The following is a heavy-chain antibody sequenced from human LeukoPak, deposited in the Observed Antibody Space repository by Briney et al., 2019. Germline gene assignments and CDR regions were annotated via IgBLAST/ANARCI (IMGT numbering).Heavy chain of an antibody. CDR2: ISSSGSTI. V-gene: IGHV3-48*03. CDR1: GFTFSSYE. D-gene: IGHD2-21*02. J-gene: IGHJ3*02. CDR3: ARYCGGDCYHAFDI. Sequence: GGSLRLACAASGFTFSSYEMNWVRQAPGKGLEWVSYISSSGSTIYYADSVKGRFTISRDNAKNSLYLQMNSLRAEDTAVYYCARYCGGDCYHAFDIWGQGTMVTVSS.